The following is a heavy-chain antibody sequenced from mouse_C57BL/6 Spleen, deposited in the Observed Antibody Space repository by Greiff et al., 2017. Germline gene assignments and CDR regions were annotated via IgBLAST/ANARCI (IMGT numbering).Heavy chain of an antibody. V-gene: IGHV5-17*01. CDR1: GFTFSDYG. CDR3: ARGRITTVVAEDDYAMDY. J-gene: IGHJ4*01. Sequence: DVQLQESGGGLVKPGGSLKLSCAASGFTFSDYGMHWVRQAPEKGLEWVAYISIGRSTLYYADTVKGRFTISRDNAKNTLFLQMTSLRSEDTAMYYCARGRITTVVAEDDYAMDYWGQGTSVTVSS. D-gene: IGHD1-1*01. CDR2: ISIGRSTL.